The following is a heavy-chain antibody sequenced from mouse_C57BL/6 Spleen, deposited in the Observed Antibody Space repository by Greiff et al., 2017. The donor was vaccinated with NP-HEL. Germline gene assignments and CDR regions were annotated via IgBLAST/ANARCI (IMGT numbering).Heavy chain of an antibody. CDR2: INPNNGGT. Sequence: EVQLQQSGPELVKPGASVKMSCKASGYTFTDYKMHWVKQSHGKSLEWIGYINPNNGGTSYNQKFKGKATLTVNKSSSTAYMELRSLTSEDSAVYYCASVSSGFPWFAYWGQWTLVTVSA. CDR1: GYTFTDYK. V-gene: IGHV1-22*01. J-gene: IGHJ3*01. D-gene: IGHD3-2*02. CDR3: ASVSSGFPWFAY.